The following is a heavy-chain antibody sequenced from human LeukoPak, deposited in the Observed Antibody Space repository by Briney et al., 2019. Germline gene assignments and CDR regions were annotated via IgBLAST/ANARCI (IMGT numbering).Heavy chain of an antibody. CDR2: IHPNSGGT. J-gene: IGHJ4*02. D-gene: IGHD2-2*01. V-gene: IGHV1-2*02. CDR1: GYTFTGHY. CDR3: AREGYCTTNSCLGDH. Sequence: GASVKVSCRASGYTFTGHYIHWVRQAPGQGLEWMGWIHPNSGGTNYAQKFQGRVTLTRDTSISTAYIELSRLRSDDTAVYFCAREGYCTTNSCLGDHWGQGTLVTVSS.